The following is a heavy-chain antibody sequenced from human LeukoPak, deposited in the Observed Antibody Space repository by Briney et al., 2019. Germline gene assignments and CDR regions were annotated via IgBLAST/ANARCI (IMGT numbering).Heavy chain of an antibody. CDR2: INHSGST. CDR1: GGSISSYY. Sequence: SETLSLTCTVAGGSISSYYWSWIRQPPGKGLDWIGEINHSGSTNYNPSLKSRVTISVDTSKNQFSLKLSSVTAADTAVYYCARGYSSGWYVKNFDYWGQGTLVTVSS. D-gene: IGHD6-19*01. J-gene: IGHJ4*02. CDR3: ARGYSSGWYVKNFDY. V-gene: IGHV4-34*01.